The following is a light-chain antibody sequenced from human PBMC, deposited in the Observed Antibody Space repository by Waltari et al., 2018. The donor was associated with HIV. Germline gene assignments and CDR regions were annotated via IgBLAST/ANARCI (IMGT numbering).Light chain of an antibody. V-gene: IGLV1-40*01. CDR3: QSYDSSLSGSDVV. CDR2: RNS. CDR1: SSNIGAGYD. J-gene: IGLJ2*01. Sequence: QSVVTQPPSVSGAPGQRVTISCTGSSSNIGAGYDVHWYQQLPGTAPKLLIYRNSNRPSGVPDRFSGSKSGTSASLAITGLQAEDEADYYCQSYDSSLSGSDVVFGGGTELTVL.